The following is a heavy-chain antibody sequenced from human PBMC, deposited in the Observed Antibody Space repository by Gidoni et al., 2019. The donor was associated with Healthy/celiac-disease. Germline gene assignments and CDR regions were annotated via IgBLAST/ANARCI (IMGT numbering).Heavy chain of an antibody. V-gene: IGHV3-21*01. D-gene: IGHD6-19*01. CDR1: GFTSSSYS. Sequence: EVQLVESGGGLVKPGWSLRLSCAASGFTSSSYSMNWVRQAPGKGLEWVSSISSSSSYIYYADSVKGRFTISRDNAKNSLYLQMNSLRAEDTAVYYCARDRGEVAGKFFDYWGQGTLVTVSS. CDR3: ARDRGEVAGKFFDY. CDR2: ISSSSSYI. J-gene: IGHJ4*02.